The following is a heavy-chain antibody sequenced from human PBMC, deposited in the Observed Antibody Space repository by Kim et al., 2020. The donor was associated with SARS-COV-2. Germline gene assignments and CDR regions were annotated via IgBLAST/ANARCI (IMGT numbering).Heavy chain of an antibody. V-gene: IGHV4-34*01. J-gene: IGHJ4*02. CDR3: ARVGITMVRGVID. CDR1: GGSFSGYY. Sequence: SETLSLTCAVYGGSFSGYYWSWIRQPPGKGLEWIGEINHSGSTNYNPSLKSRVTISVDTSKNQFSLKLSSVTAADTAVYYCARVGITMVRGVIDWGQGTLVTVSS. D-gene: IGHD3-10*01. CDR2: INHSGST.